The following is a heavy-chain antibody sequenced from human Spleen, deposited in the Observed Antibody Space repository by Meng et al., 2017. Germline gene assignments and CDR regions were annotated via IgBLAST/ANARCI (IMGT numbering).Heavy chain of an antibody. CDR1: GYTFANYP. V-gene: IGHV1-2*06. D-gene: IGHD4-11*01. CDR3: ARDLEDYPEPNWFDP. CDR2: INPNSGGT. Sequence: QVQFVQSGAEVKKPGASVKVSCKASGYTFANYPVHWVRQAPGQGLEWMGRINPNSGGTNYAQKFQGRVTMTRDTSINTVYMELISLRSDDTAVYYCARDLEDYPEPNWFDPWGQGTLVTVSS. J-gene: IGHJ5*02.